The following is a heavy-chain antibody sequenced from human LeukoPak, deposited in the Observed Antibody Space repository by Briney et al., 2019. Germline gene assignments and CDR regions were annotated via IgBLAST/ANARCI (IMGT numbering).Heavy chain of an antibody. D-gene: IGHD3-10*01. CDR1: GFAVSSNY. CDR3: ARDSTYYYGSGSGSIN. Sequence: TGGSLRLSCAASGFAVSSNYMSWVRQAPGKGLEWVSVIYSGGSTYYADSVKGRFTISRDNSKNTLYLQMNSLRAEDTAVYYCARDSTYYYGSGSGSINWGQGTPVTVSS. V-gene: IGHV3-53*01. CDR2: IYSGGST. J-gene: IGHJ4*02.